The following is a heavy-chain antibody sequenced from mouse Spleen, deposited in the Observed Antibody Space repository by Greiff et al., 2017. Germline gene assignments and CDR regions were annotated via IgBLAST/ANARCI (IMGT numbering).Heavy chain of an antibody. V-gene: IGHV5-6*01. CDR3: ARPPLTGTNWFAY. Sequence: EVKLMESGGDLVKPGGSLKLSCAASGFTFSSYGMSWVRQTPDKRLEWVATISSGGSYTYYPDSVKGRFTISRDNAKNTLYLQMSSLKSEDTAMYYCARPPLTGTNWFAYWGQGTLVTVSA. J-gene: IGHJ3*01. CDR1: GFTFSSYG. D-gene: IGHD4-1*01. CDR2: ISSGGSYT.